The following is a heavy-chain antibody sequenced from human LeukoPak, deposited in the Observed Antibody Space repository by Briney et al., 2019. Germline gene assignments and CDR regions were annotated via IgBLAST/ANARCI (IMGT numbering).Heavy chain of an antibody. CDR2: IHYSGTT. J-gene: IGHJ4*02. V-gene: IGHV4-59*11. CDR3: ARWGVPSFDF. Sequence: SETLPLTCTVSRGFITSHSWGWVRQPPGKGLEWIGHIHYSGTTSYNPSLKSRVTITSDTSNDQFSLKLSSVTAADTAMYYCARWGVPSFDFWGRGTLVTVSS. D-gene: IGHD3-16*01. CDR1: RGFITSHS.